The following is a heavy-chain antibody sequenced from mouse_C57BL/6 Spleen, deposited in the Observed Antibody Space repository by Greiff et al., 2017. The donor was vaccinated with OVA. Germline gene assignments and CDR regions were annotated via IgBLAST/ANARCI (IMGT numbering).Heavy chain of an antibody. CDR2: INPSTGGT. CDR1: GYSFTGYY. Sequence: VQLKQSGPELVKPGASVKISCKASGYSFTGYYMNWVKQSPEKSLEWIGEINPSTGGTTYNQKFKAKATLTVDKSSSTAYMQLKSLTSEDSAVYYCARSGGYDYFDYWGQGTTLTVSS. D-gene: IGHD3-1*01. CDR3: ARSGGYDYFDY. J-gene: IGHJ2*01. V-gene: IGHV1-42*01.